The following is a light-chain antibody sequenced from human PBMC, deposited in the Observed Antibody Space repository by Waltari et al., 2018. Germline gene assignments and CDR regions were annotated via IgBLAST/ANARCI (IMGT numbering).Light chain of an antibody. CDR2: EVT. Sequence: QSALTQPASVSGSPGQSITISCTATSSDVGSYNLVSWYQQHPGKAPKLVIYEVTKRPPWVSTRFSGSKSCNTASLTISGLQAEDEADYCCCSYAGSSTWVFGGGTKLTVL. CDR3: CSYAGSSTWV. J-gene: IGLJ3*02. V-gene: IGLV2-23*02. CDR1: SSDVGSYNL.